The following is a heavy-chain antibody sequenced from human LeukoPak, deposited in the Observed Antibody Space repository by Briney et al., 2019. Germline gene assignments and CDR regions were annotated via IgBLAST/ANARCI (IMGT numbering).Heavy chain of an antibody. CDR2: IYPGDSDT. Sequence: PGESLKISCKGSGYSFTSYWIGWVRQMPGKGLEWMGIIYPGDSDTRYSPPFQGQVTISADKSISTAYLQWSSLKASDTAMYYCALMVRGVIVYFDYWGQGTLVTVSS. D-gene: IGHD3-10*01. J-gene: IGHJ4*02. CDR1: GYSFTSYW. CDR3: ALMVRGVIVYFDY. V-gene: IGHV5-51*03.